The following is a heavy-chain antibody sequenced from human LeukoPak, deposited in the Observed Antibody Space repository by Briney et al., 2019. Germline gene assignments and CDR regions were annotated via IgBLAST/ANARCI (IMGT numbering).Heavy chain of an antibody. V-gene: IGHV1-2*02. CDR1: GYTFTGYY. Sequence: GASVKVSCKASGYTFTGYYMHWVRQAPGQGLEWMGWINPNSGGTNYAQKFQGRVTMTRDTSISTAYMELSRLRSDDTAVYYCARDGDDSSGYPSRWGQGTLVTVSS. CDR3: ARDGDDSSGYPSR. J-gene: IGHJ4*02. CDR2: INPNSGGT. D-gene: IGHD3-22*01.